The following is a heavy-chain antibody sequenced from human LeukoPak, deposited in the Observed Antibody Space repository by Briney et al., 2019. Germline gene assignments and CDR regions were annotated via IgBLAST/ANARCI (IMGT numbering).Heavy chain of an antibody. CDR3: ARDVIGKEPDIAVAGTKGDY. J-gene: IGHJ4*02. V-gene: IGHV4-34*01. D-gene: IGHD6-19*01. CDR2: INHSGNT. CDR1: GGSVSGYY. Sequence: ASETLSLTCAVYGGSVSGYYWSWIRQPPGKGLEWIGEINHSGNTNYNPSLKSRVTISVDTSKNQFSVRLSSVTAADTAVYYCARDVIGKEPDIAVAGTKGDYWGQGTLVTISS.